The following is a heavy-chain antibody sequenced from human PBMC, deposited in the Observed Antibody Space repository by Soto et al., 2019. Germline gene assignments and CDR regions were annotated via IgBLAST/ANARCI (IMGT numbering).Heavy chain of an antibody. J-gene: IGHJ4*02. V-gene: IGHV3-21*01. CDR2: ISSTTNYI. Sequence: EVQLVESGGGLVRPGGSLRLSCAASGFTFSRYSINWVRQAPGKGLEWVSSISSTTNYIYYADSMKGRFTVSRDNAKNSVYLDMNSLSDEDTAVYYCARESEDLTSNFDYRGQGTLVNVSS. CDR3: ARESEDLTSNFDY. CDR1: GFTFSRYS.